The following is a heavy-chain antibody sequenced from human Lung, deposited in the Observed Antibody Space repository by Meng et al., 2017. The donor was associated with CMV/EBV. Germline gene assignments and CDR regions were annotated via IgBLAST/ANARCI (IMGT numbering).Heavy chain of an antibody. V-gene: IGHV1-69*05. CDR2: IIPIFGIA. J-gene: IGHJ6*04. CDR3: ARDRTGDCSSTSCYNYYSYYGMDV. Sequence: SVKVSCKASGGTFSNYAFSWVRQAPGQGLEWMGGIIPIFGIANYAQKFQGRVTIATDESTSTAYTELISLRPEDTAVYYCARDRTGDCSSTSCYNYYSYYGMDVWDEGTTVTVSS. CDR1: GGTFSNYA. D-gene: IGHD2-2*02.